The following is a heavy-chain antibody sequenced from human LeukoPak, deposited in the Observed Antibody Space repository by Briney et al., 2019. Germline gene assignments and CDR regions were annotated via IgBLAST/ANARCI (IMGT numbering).Heavy chain of an antibody. CDR1: GYTFTGYY. CDR3: ARAPDSIVVVPAYFDY. J-gene: IGHJ4*02. CDR2: INPNSGGT. Sequence: EASVKVSCKASGYTFTGYYMHWVRQAPGQGLEWMGWINPNSGGTNYAQKFQGRVTMTRDTSISTAYMELSRLRSDDTAVYYCARAPDSIVVVPAYFDYWGQGTLVTVSS. D-gene: IGHD2-2*01. V-gene: IGHV1-2*02.